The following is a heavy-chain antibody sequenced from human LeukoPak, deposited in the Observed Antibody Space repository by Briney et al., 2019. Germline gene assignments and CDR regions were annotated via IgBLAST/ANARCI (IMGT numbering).Heavy chain of an antibody. J-gene: IGHJ3*02. CDR2: IYTSGST. CDR1: GDSISNYY. V-gene: IGHV4-4*07. Sequence: PSETLSLTCTVSGDSISNYYWSWIRQPAGKGLEWIGHIYTSGSTNYNPSLKSRVTMSVDTSKNQFSLKLSSVTAADTAVYYCARETAGYDFWSGQMGAFDIWGQGTMVTVSS. CDR3: ARETAGYDFWSGQMGAFDI. D-gene: IGHD3-3*01.